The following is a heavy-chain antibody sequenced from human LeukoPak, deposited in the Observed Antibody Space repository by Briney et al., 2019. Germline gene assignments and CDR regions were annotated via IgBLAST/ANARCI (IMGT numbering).Heavy chain of an antibody. V-gene: IGHV3-30*04. CDR2: ISYDGSNK. CDR1: GFTFSSYA. D-gene: IGHD1-14*01. CDR3: ARTECTDY. Sequence: GGSLRLSCAASGFTFSSYAMHWVRQAPGKGLEWVAVISYDGSNKYYADSVKGRFTISRDNSKNTLYLQMNSLRAEDTAVYYCARTECTDYWGQGTLVTVSS. J-gene: IGHJ4*02.